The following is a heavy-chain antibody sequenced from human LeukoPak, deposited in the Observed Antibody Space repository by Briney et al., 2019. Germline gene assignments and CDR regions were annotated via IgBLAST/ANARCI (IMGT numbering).Heavy chain of an antibody. J-gene: IGHJ3*01. CDR3: ARDFDV. V-gene: IGHV1-18*01. Sequence: ASVKVSCKASGYTFTTYGISWVRQAPGQGLEWMGWVSGNNGSTNYAQKLQGRVTMTTDTSTNTAYMELRSLRSDDTAVYYCARDFDVWGQGTMVTVSS. CDR1: GYTFTTYG. CDR2: VSGNNGST.